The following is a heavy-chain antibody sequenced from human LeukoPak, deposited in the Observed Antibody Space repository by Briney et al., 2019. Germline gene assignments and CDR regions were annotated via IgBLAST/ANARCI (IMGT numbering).Heavy chain of an antibody. Sequence: GGSLRLSCAASGFTFSSYWMHWVRQAPGKGLVWVSRINSDGSSTSYADSAKGRFTISRDNAKNTLYPQMNSLRAEDTAVYYCARSLPPYDFWSGYYPLDYWGQGTLVTVSS. CDR2: INSDGSST. CDR3: ARSLPPYDFWSGYYPLDY. D-gene: IGHD3-3*01. J-gene: IGHJ4*02. CDR1: GFTFSSYW. V-gene: IGHV3-74*01.